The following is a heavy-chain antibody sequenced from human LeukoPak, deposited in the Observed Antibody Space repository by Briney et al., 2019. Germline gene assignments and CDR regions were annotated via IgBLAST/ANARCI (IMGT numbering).Heavy chain of an antibody. D-gene: IGHD3-9*01. Sequence: PGGSLRLSCAASGFIFSKAWMSWVRQAPGKGLEWVGRIKSKTDGGTTDYAAPVKGRFTISRDDSKNTLYLQMNSLKTEDTAVYYCTTDQYDILTGYYMGYFDYWGQGTLATVSS. CDR2: IKSKTDGGTT. J-gene: IGHJ4*02. CDR1: GFIFSKAW. CDR3: TTDQYDILTGYYMGYFDY. V-gene: IGHV3-15*01.